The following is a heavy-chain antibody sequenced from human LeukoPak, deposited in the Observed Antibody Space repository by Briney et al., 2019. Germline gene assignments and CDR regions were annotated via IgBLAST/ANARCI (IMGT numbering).Heavy chain of an antibody. Sequence: GGSLRLSCAASGFTFSSHWMTWVRQAPGKGLEWVANIKEDGTRKNYMDSVKGRFTISRDNAKSSLYLQMNSLRAEDTAVYYCARGPRGYDSSGGPWGQGTLVTVSS. CDR2: IKEDGTRK. CDR3: ARGPRGYDSSGGP. J-gene: IGHJ5*02. D-gene: IGHD3-22*01. V-gene: IGHV3-7*01. CDR1: GFTFSSHW.